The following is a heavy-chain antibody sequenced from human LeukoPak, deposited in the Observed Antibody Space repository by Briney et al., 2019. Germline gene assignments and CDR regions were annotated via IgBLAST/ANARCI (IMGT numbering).Heavy chain of an antibody. Sequence: PGGSLRLSCAASGLTFSSYSMNWVRQAPGKGLEWVSSISSSSSYIYYADSVKGRFTISRDNAKNSLYLQMNSLRAEDTAVYYCAKAPRFGDHAAEYFYYYMDVWGKGTTVTVSS. CDR3: AKAPRFGDHAAEYFYYYMDV. V-gene: IGHV3-21*01. CDR1: GLTFSSYS. CDR2: ISSSSSYI. J-gene: IGHJ6*03. D-gene: IGHD3-16*01.